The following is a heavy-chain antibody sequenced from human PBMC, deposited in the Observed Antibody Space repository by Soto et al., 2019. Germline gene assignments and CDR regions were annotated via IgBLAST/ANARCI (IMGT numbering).Heavy chain of an antibody. V-gene: IGHV5-51*01. CDR2: IYPGDSDT. Sequence: PGESLKISCKGSGYTFPSYWVGWVRQMPGKGLEWMGIIYPGDSDTRYSPSLQGQVTISADKSITTAYLQWNSLKASDTAMYYCATGLDGMDVWGQGTTVTVSS. J-gene: IGHJ6*02. CDR1: GYTFPSYW. CDR3: ATGLDGMDV.